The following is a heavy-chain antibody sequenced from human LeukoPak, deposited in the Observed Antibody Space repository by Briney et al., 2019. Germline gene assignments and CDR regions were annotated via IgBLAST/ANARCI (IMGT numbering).Heavy chain of an antibody. V-gene: IGHV3-7*04. Sequence: PGGSLRLSCAASGFTFSTYWMSWVRQAPGKGLEWVASIKHDGSEKFYVDSVRGRFTISRDNAKNSLYLQLSSLRAEDTAVYYCARITGIAAAGDYWGQGTLVTVSS. D-gene: IGHD6-13*01. CDR1: GFTFSTYW. J-gene: IGHJ4*02. CDR2: IKHDGSEK. CDR3: ARITGIAAAGDY.